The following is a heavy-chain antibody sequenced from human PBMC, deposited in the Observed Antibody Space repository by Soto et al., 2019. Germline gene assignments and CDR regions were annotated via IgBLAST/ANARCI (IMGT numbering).Heavy chain of an antibody. CDR2: ISYDGSNK. CDR3: ARQLVADYGMDV. D-gene: IGHD5-12*01. CDR1: GFTFSSYA. Sequence: QVQLVESGGGVVQPGRSLRLSCAASGFTFSSYAMHWVRQAPGKGLEWVAVISYDGSNKYYADSVKGRFTISRDNSKNTLYLQMNSLRAEDTAVYSCARQLVADYGMDVWGQGTTVTVSS. V-gene: IGHV3-30-3*01. J-gene: IGHJ6*02.